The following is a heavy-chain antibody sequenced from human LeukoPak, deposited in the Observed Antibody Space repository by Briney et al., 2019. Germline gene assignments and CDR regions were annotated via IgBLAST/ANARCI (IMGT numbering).Heavy chain of an antibody. D-gene: IGHD2-2*01. CDR2: VYYTGSK. CDR1: GGSISSYY. V-gene: IGHV4-59*12. Sequence: PSETLSLTCAVSGGSISSYYWSWIRQPPGKGLEWIGYVYYTGSKNYNPSLKSRVTISGDTSKNQFSLKLSSVTAADTAVYYCAREVPAAKYYFDYWGQGTLVTVSS. J-gene: IGHJ4*02. CDR3: AREVPAAKYYFDY.